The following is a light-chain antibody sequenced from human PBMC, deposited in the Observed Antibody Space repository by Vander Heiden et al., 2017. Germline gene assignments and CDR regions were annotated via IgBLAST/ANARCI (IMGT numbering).Light chain of an antibody. CDR2: KAS. CDR3: QQYNSYVT. J-gene: IGKJ3*01. Sequence: DIQMTQSLSTMSASVGDRVTITCRASQTISNWLAWYQQKPGKAPKLLIYKASSLESGVPSRFSGSGSGTEFTLTISSLQPDDFATYYCQQYNSYVTFGPGTKVDI. V-gene: IGKV1-5*03. CDR1: QTISNW.